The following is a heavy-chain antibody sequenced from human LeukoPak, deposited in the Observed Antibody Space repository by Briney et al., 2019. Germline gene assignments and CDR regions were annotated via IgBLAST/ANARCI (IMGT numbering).Heavy chain of an antibody. CDR2: ISGSGGST. J-gene: IGHJ4*02. CDR1: GFTFSSYA. Sequence: GGSLRLSCAASGFTFSSYAMSWVRQAPGKGLEWVSSISGSGGSTYYADSVKGRFTISRDNSKNTLYLQMNSLRAEDTAVYYCAKDGRNYDSSGYYDYWGQGTLVTVSS. D-gene: IGHD3-22*01. V-gene: IGHV3-23*01. CDR3: AKDGRNYDSSGYYDY.